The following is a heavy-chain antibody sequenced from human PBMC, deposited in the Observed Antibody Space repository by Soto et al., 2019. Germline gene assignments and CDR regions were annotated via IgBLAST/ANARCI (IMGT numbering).Heavy chain of an antibody. D-gene: IGHD6-13*01. CDR1: GGSISSYY. V-gene: IGHV4-59*12. CDR2: IYYSGST. Sequence: PSETLSLTCTVSGGSISSYYWSWIRQPPGKGLEWIGYIYYSGSTNYNPSLKSRITVSPDPSKNQFSLQLNSVTPEDTAVYYCARYTSSWYLEFWGQGILVTVSS. CDR3: ARYTSSWYLEF. J-gene: IGHJ4*02.